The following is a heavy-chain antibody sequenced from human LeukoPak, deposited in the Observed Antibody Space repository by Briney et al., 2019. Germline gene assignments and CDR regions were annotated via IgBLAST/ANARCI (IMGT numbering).Heavy chain of an antibody. CDR1: RGSLSGAY. CDR3: ARLLRRDGYSHFDY. D-gene: IGHD5-24*01. CDR2: INHTGST. J-gene: IGHJ4*02. Sequence: SETLSLTCTVQRGSLSGAYWTWIRQPPGKGLEWIGEINHTGSTNYNPSFKSRVTMSADTPKNQLSLKVSSVTAADTAVYYCARLLRRDGYSHFDYWGQGTLVTVSS. V-gene: IGHV4-34*01.